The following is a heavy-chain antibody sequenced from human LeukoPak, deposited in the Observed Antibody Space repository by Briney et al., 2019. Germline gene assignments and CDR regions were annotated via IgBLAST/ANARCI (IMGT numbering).Heavy chain of an antibody. V-gene: IGHV1-69*13. D-gene: IGHD6-13*01. CDR1: GGAFSSYA. CDR2: IIPIFGTA. Sequence: SVKVSCKASGGAFSSYAVSWVRQAPGQGPEWMGGIIPIFGTANYAQKFQGRVTITADEPTSTAYMELSSLRSEDTAVYYCATEIHRGSGIAAVWGQGTLVTVSS. J-gene: IGHJ4*02. CDR3: ATEIHRGSGIAAV.